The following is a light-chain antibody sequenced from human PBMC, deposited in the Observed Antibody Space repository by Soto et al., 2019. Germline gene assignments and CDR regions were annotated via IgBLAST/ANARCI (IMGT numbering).Light chain of an antibody. Sequence: EVVMTQSPATLSVSPGERATLSCRASQSVSRNLAWYQQKPGQPPRLLKYDAATRATGTPDRFSGSGSGTDFTLNISRLEPEDSAVFYCQWYGASPPWTFGQGTKVDIK. J-gene: IGKJ1*01. CDR2: DAA. V-gene: IGKV3-15*01. CDR1: QSVSRN. CDR3: QWYGASPPWT.